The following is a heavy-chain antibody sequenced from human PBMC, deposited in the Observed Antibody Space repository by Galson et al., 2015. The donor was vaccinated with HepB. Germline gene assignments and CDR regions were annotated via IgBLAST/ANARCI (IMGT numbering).Heavy chain of an antibody. J-gene: IGHJ3*02. Sequence: SLRLSCAASGFTFSSYSMNWVRQAPGKGLEWVSSISSSSSYIYYADSVKGRFTISRDNAKNSLYLQMNSLRAEDTAVYYCARDLSRSVQLWPVGDAFDIWGQGTMVTVSS. V-gene: IGHV3-21*01. D-gene: IGHD5-18*01. CDR1: GFTFSSYS. CDR2: ISSSSSYI. CDR3: ARDLSRSVQLWPVGDAFDI.